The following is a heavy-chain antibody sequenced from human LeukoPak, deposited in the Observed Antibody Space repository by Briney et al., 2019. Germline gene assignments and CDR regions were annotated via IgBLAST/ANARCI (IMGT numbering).Heavy chain of an antibody. CDR1: GFTFSSYS. D-gene: IGHD6-19*01. Sequence: GGSLRLSCAASGFTFSSYSMNWVRQAPGKGLEWVSYISSSGSTIYYADSVKGRFTISRDNAKNSLYLQMNSLRAEDTAVYYCARGQYSSGWYEEDDYYYGMDVWGKGTTVTVSS. V-gene: IGHV3-48*04. J-gene: IGHJ6*04. CDR2: ISSSGSTI. CDR3: ARGQYSSGWYEEDDYYYGMDV.